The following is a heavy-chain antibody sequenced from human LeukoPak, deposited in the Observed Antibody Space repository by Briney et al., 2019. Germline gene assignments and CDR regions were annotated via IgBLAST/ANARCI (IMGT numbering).Heavy chain of an antibody. CDR2: IKPITGQT. CDR1: GYTFTDYW. D-gene: IGHD5-18*01. CDR3: ARVVGQGTAMPSRDFFDY. V-gene: IGHV1-2*02. Sequence: GASVKVSCKASGYTFTDYWIHWVRQAPGQGVEWMGWIKPITGQTDSAQKFQGRFTVTRDTSISTVYMDLSSLRSDDTAIYYCARVVGQGTAMPSRDFFDYWGQGTLVTVSS. J-gene: IGHJ4*02.